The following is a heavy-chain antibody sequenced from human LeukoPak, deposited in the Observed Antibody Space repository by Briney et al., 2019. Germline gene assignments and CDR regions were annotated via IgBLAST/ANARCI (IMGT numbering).Heavy chain of an antibody. V-gene: IGHV4-39*07. D-gene: IGHD3-22*01. J-gene: IGHJ4*02. CDR3: ARDSSGYYYFDY. CDR2: IYYSGST. Sequence: SETLSLTCTVSGGSISSSSYYWGWIRQPPGKGLEWIGSIYYSGSTYYNPSLKSRVTISVDTSKNQFSLKLSSVTAADAAVYYCARDSSGYYYFDYWGQGTLVTVSS. CDR1: GGSISSSSYY.